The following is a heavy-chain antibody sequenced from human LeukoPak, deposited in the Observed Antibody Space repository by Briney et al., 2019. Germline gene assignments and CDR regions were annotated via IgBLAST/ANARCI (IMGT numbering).Heavy chain of an antibody. J-gene: IGHJ4*01. Sequence: RRASVKVSCKASGYTFTSYYMHWVRQAPGQGLEWMGIINPSGGSTSYAQKFQGRVTMTRDMSTSTVYMELSRLRSDDTALYYCARDGIQLWEDGIDYWGQEPWSPSPQ. D-gene: IGHD5-18*01. CDR2: INPSGGST. CDR1: GYTFTSYY. V-gene: IGHV1-46*01. CDR3: ARDGIQLWEDGIDY.